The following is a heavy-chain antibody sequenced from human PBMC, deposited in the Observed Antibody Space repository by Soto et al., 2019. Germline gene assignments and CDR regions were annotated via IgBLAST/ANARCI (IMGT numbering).Heavy chain of an antibody. J-gene: IGHJ5*02. D-gene: IGHD3-22*01. Sequence: TLSLTCSVSGGSIRNGDYYWSWIRQPPGKGLEWIGYIYYSGTTYYNPSLKSRVTISIDTSKNQFSLKLNSATAADTAVYYCARGWSTGFYYVTWGQGTLVTVSS. CDR1: GGSIRNGDYY. CDR2: IYYSGTT. CDR3: ARGWSTGFYYVT. V-gene: IGHV4-30-4*01.